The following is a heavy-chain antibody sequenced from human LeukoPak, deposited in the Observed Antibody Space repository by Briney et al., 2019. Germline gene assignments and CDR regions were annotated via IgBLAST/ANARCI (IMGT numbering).Heavy chain of an antibody. CDR1: GGSFSGYY. CDR2: INHSGST. J-gene: IGHJ6*03. CDR3: ARERAIAAAGTPSSAISYYYYMDV. D-gene: IGHD6-13*01. V-gene: IGHV4-34*01. Sequence: SETLSLTCAVYGGSFSGYYWSWIRQPPGKGLEWIGEINHSGSTNYNPSLKSRVTISVDTSKNQFSLKLISVTAADTAVYYCARERAIAAAGTPSSAISYYYYMDVWGKGTTVTVSS.